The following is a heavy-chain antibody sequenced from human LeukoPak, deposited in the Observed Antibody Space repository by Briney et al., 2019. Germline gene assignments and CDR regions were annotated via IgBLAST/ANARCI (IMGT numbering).Heavy chain of an antibody. CDR2: IIPIFGTA. V-gene: IGHV1-69*13. CDR3: ARDLGYCSSTSCYPRYFQH. Sequence: SVKVSCKASGGTFSSYAISWVRQAPGQGLEWMGGIIPIFGTANYAQKFQGRVTITADESTSTAYMELSSLRSEDTAVYYCARDLGYCSSTSCYPRYFQHWGQGTLVTVSS. D-gene: IGHD2-2*01. J-gene: IGHJ1*01. CDR1: GGTFSSYA.